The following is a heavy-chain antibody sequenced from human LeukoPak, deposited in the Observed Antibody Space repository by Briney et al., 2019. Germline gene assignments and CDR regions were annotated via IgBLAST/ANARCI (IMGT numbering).Heavy chain of an antibody. J-gene: IGHJ6*02. CDR1: GGTFSSYA. V-gene: IGHV1-69*04. CDR3: ARYGGNGDYYYYYGMDV. Sequence: SVKVPCKASGGTFSSYAISWVRQAPGQGLEWMGRIIPILGIANYAQKFQGRVTITADKSTGTAYMELSSLRSEDTAVYYCARYGGNGDYYYYYGMDVWGQGTTVTVSS. D-gene: IGHD4-23*01. CDR2: IIPILGIA.